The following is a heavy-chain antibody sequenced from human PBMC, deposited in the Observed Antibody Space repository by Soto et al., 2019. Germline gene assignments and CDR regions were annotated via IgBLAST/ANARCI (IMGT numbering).Heavy chain of an antibody. D-gene: IGHD3-9*01. CDR3: TRDRLLNGMDV. J-gene: IGHJ6*02. CDR2: ISSSSTYI. Sequence: GGSLRLSCAASGFAFSSYTMNWVRQAPGKGLEWVSSISSSSTYIYDGDSVKGRFTISRDNARNSVFLQMNSLRVEDSAVYFCTRDRLLNGMDVWGQGTTVTFS. CDR1: GFAFSSYT. V-gene: IGHV3-21*01.